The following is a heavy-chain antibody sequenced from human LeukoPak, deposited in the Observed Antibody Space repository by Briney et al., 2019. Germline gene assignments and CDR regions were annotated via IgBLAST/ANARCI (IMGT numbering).Heavy chain of an antibody. CDR1: GGSFSGYY. CDR2: INHSGST. Sequence: PSETLSLTCAVYGGSFSGYYWSWIRQPPGKGLEWIGEINHSGSTTYNSSLKSRVTISVDTSKNQFSLKLSSVTAADTAVYYCARGLDYYDSSGYRLPAPGHWGQGTLVTVSS. V-gene: IGHV4-34*01. J-gene: IGHJ4*02. D-gene: IGHD3-22*01. CDR3: ARGLDYYDSSGYRLPAPGH.